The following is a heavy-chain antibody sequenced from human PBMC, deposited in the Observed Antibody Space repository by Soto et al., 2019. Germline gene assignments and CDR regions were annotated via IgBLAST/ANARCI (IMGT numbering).Heavy chain of an antibody. Sequence: GGSLRLSCAASGFTFSSYAMSWVRQAPGKGLEWVSAISGSGGSTYYADSVKGRFTISRDNSKNTLYLQMNSLRAEDTAVYYCASQPSVVPAAILTPRGFDYYYGMDVWGQGTTVTVSS. D-gene: IGHD2-2*02. CDR3: ASQPSVVPAAILTPRGFDYYYGMDV. J-gene: IGHJ6*02. CDR1: GFTFSSYA. V-gene: IGHV3-23*01. CDR2: ISGSGGST.